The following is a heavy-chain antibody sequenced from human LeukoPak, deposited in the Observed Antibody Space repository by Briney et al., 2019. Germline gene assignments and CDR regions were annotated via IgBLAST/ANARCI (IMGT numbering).Heavy chain of an antibody. D-gene: IGHD2-21*02. CDR3: ARDGDDPY. V-gene: IGHV3-7*01. CDR2: IKEDGSVK. J-gene: IGHJ4*02. Sequence: GGSLRLSCAASGLIFSNYWMSWVRQTPGKGLEWVANIKEDGSVKYYVDSVKGRFTISRDNAKSFLYLQMNSLRVEDTAVYYCARDGDDPYWGQGTLVTVSA. CDR1: GLIFSNYW.